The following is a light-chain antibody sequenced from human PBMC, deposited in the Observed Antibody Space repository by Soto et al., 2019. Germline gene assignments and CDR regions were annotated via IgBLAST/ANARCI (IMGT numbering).Light chain of an antibody. CDR1: SSNIESHT. J-gene: IGLJ1*01. V-gene: IGLV1-44*01. Sequence: QSVLTQPPSASGTPGQRITISCSGSSSNIESHTVNWYQQVPGAAPKLLINTNNQRPSGVPDRFSGSKSGAYASLAITWLQPEDEATYYCATWDDSRKGVFGTGTKVTVL. CDR3: ATWDDSRKGV. CDR2: TNN.